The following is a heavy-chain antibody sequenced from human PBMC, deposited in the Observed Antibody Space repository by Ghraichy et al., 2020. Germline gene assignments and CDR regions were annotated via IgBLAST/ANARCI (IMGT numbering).Heavy chain of an antibody. V-gene: IGHV1-69*10. CDR1: GGTFSSYA. CDR2: IIPIFGIA. Sequence: SVKVSCKASGGTFSSYAISWVRQAPGQGLEWMGGIIPIFGIANYAQKFQGRVTITADKTTSTAYMELSSLRSEDTAVYYCARGEYSYGYGPYYYGMDVWGQGTTVTVSS. CDR3: ARGEYSYGYGPYYYGMDV. D-gene: IGHD5-18*01. J-gene: IGHJ6*02.